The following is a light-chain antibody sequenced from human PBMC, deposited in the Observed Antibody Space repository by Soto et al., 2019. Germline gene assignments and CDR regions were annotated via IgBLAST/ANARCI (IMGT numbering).Light chain of an antibody. J-gene: IGKJ2*01. Sequence: DIQVTQSPSSLSASVGDRVTITCRASQSIGNYLNWYQQKPGKAPKLLISAASGLQSGVPSRFSGSGSGTDLTLTISSLQPEDFATYNCQQSHSAPYTFGQGTKLETK. CDR2: AAS. CDR3: QQSHSAPYT. V-gene: IGKV1-39*01. CDR1: QSIGNY.